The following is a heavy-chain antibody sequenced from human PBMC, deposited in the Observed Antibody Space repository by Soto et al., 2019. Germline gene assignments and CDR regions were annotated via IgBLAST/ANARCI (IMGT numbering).Heavy chain of an antibody. J-gene: IGHJ5*02. CDR1: GFTFSSYG. V-gene: IGHV3-48*02. CDR2: ISSSSSSI. D-gene: IGHD3-3*01. CDR3: ARDQYYDFWSGPNWFDP. Sequence: ESGGGLVQPGGSLRLSCAASGFTFSSYGMNWVRQAPGKGLEWVSYISSSSSSIYYADSVKGRFTISRDNAKNSLYLQMNSLRDEDTAVYYCARDQYYDFWSGPNWFDPWGQGTLVTVSS.